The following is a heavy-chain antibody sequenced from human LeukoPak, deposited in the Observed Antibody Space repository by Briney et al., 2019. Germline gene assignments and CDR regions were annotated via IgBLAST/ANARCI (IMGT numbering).Heavy chain of an antibody. Sequence: PSETLSLTCTVSGGSISSYYWSWIRQPPGKGLEWIGYIYYSGSTNYNPSLKSRVTISVDTSKNQFSLKLSSVTAADTAVYYCARGDYYDSSGYSNWFDPWGQGTLVTVSS. D-gene: IGHD3-22*01. CDR1: GGSISSYY. J-gene: IGHJ5*02. V-gene: IGHV4-59*01. CDR3: ARGDYYDSSGYSNWFDP. CDR2: IYYSGST.